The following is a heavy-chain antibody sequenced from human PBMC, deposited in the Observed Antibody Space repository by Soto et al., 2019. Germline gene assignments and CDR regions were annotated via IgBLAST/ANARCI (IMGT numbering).Heavy chain of an antibody. V-gene: IGHV3-74*01. J-gene: IGHJ4*02. CDR2: INGDGSST. Sequence: EVQLVESGGGLVQPGESLRLSCVVSGFTISSYWLHLVRQAPGTGLVWVSRINGDGSSTNYADSVKGRFTISRDNAKNTLYLQMNALRAEDTAVYYCAIAVAGPTAIAYWGQGNQVTVSS. D-gene: IGHD6-19*01. CDR1: GFTISSYW. CDR3: AIAVAGPTAIAY.